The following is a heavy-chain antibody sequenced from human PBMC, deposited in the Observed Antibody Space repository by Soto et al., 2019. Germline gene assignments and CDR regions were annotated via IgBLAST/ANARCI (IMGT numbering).Heavy chain of an antibody. CDR2: ITWNSRVL. Sequence: GGSLRLSCVGTGLNFDYFAMHWVRQAPGEGLEWVSGITWNSRVLAYADSVKGRFTISRDNARNSLYLQMDSLRDEDTALYYCAKGRYDFWSPYYFDSWGQGTLVTVSS. V-gene: IGHV3-9*01. CDR3: AKGRYDFWSPYYFDS. J-gene: IGHJ4*02. CDR1: GLNFDYFA. D-gene: IGHD3-3*01.